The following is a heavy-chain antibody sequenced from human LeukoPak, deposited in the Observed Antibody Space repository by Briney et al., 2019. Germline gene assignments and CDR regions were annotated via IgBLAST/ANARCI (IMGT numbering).Heavy chain of an antibody. Sequence: SVKVSCKASGGTFSSYAISWVRQAPGQGLEWMGGIIPIFGTANYAQKFQGRVTITADESTSTAYMELSSLRSEDTAVYYCARDGDCSGGSCYSGGYYWGQGTLVTVS. D-gene: IGHD2-15*01. CDR2: IIPIFGTA. CDR3: ARDGDCSGGSCYSGGYY. CDR1: GGTFSSYA. J-gene: IGHJ4*02. V-gene: IGHV1-69*01.